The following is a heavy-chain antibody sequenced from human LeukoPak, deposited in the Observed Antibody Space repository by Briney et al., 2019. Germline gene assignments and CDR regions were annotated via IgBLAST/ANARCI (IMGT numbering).Heavy chain of an antibody. J-gene: IGHJ5*02. D-gene: IGHD6-25*01. V-gene: IGHV4-4*07. CDR3: AREGGGPRWLDP. CDR2: INNSGSS. Sequence: SETLSLTCTVSGGSISGYYWSWIRQPAGKGLEWIGRINNSGSSNYNPSLRSRVTMSVDTSKNQFSLNLSSVTAVDTALYYCAREGGGPRWLDPWGQGTLVTVSS. CDR1: GGSISGYY.